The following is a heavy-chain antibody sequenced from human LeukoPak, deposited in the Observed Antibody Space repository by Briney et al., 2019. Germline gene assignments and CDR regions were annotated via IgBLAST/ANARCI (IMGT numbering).Heavy chain of an antibody. V-gene: IGHV4-39*01. D-gene: IGHD2/OR15-2a*01. CDR2: IYYSGST. Sequence: ASETLSLTCTVSGGSISSSSYYWGWIRQPPGKGLEWIGSIYYSGSTYYNPSLKSRVTISVDTSKNQFSLKLSSVTAADTAVYYCARLVLRRVDYWGQGTLVTVSS. CDR1: GGSISSSSYY. CDR3: ARLVLRRVDY. J-gene: IGHJ4*02.